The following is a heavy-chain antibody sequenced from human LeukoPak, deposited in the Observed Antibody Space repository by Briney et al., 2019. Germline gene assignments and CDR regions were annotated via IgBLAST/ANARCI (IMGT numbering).Heavy chain of an antibody. CDR1: GFPFSSHG. CDR3: AKDASIASAGPHNWFDP. CDR2: IRYDGSNK. Sequence: GGSLRLSCVASGFPFSSHGIYWVRQAPGKGLEWVAFIRYDGSNKYYADSVKGRFTISRDNSNNTLYLQMNSLRAEDTAVYYCAKDASIASAGPHNWFDPWGQGTLVTVSS. D-gene: IGHD6-13*01. V-gene: IGHV3-30*02. J-gene: IGHJ5*02.